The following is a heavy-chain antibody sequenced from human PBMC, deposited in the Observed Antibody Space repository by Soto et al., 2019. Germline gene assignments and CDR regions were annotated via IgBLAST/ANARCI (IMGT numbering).Heavy chain of an antibody. J-gene: IGHJ6*02. CDR1: GYSFTSYW. CDR3: ARGGVWGVISRAKDYDAMDV. Sequence: RGEALKISCKGSGYSFTSYWIGWVRQMPGKGLEWMGIIYPGDSDTRYSPSFQGQVTISADKSISTAYLQWSRLKASDTAMYHCARGGVWGVISRAKDYDAMDVCTRGTTDPVSS. D-gene: IGHD3-10*01. V-gene: IGHV5-51*01. CDR2: IYPGDSDT.